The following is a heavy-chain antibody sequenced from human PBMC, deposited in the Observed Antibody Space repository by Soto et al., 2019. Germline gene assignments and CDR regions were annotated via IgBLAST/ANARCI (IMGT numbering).Heavy chain of an antibody. CDR3: ARDDAPTLNYPNGMDV. CDR1: GDSVSTNIAA. CDR2: TLYRSSKWYN. V-gene: IGHV6-1*01. J-gene: IGHJ6*02. Sequence: SQTLSLTCAISGDSVSTNIAAWSWIRQSPSRGLEWLGRTLYRSSKWYNEYAVSVKSRMTINPDTSKNQFSLQLNSVTPEDTAVYYCARDDAPTLNYPNGMDVWGQGTAVTVSS. D-gene: IGHD1-7*01.